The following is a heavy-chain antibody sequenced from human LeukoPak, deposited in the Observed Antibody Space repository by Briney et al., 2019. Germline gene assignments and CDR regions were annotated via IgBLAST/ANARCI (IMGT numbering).Heavy chain of an antibody. CDR2: MNPNSGNT. CDR3: ARGSGSHYYYYYMDV. V-gene: IGHV1-8*03. Sequence: GASVKVSCKASGYTFTGYYIHWVRQAPGQGLEWMGWMNPNSGNTGYAQKFQGRVTITRNTSISTAYMELSSLRSEDTAVYYCARGSGSHYYYYYMDVWGKGTTVTVSS. CDR1: GYTFTGYY. J-gene: IGHJ6*03. D-gene: IGHD1-26*01.